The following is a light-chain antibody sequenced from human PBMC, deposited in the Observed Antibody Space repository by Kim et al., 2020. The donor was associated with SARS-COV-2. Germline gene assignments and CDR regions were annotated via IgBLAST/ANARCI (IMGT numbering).Light chain of an antibody. CDR1: SGNSSYA. V-gene: IGLV4-69*01. Sequence: ASVKLTCTLSSGNSSYAIAGHQQQPEKGPRYLMKLNSDGSHSKGDGIPDRFSGSSSGAERYLTISSLQSEDEADYYCQTWGTGMGVFGGGTKLTVL. J-gene: IGLJ3*02. CDR2: LNSDGSH. CDR3: QTWGTGMGV.